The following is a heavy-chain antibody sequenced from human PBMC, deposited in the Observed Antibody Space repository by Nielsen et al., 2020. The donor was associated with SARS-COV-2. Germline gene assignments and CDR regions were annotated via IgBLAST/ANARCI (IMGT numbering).Heavy chain of an antibody. Sequence: ASVKVSCKASGYSFSRYAMNWVRQAPGQGLEWMGSINTNTGNATYAQGFTGRFVFSLDTSVSTAHVQISSLRAEDTAVYYCARGEKWARYYYYGMDVWGQGTTVTVSS. CDR2: INTNTGNA. V-gene: IGHV7-4-1*02. CDR1: GYSFSRYA. CDR3: ARGEKWARYYYYGMDV. J-gene: IGHJ6*02. D-gene: IGHD1-26*01.